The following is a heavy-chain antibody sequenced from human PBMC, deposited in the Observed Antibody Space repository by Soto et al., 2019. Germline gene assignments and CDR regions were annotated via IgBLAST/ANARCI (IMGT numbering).Heavy chain of an antibody. D-gene: IGHD2-2*01. J-gene: IGHJ5*02. CDR1: GYTFSNYG. Sequence: GASVKVSCKTSGYTFSNYGITWARQAPGQPLEWLGWISLYSDGTNYAQKFQGRVSMTTDTSTTTAYMELRSLRSDDTAAYYCARVVPGAEAWFGPWGQGTLVTVSS. CDR2: ISLYSDGT. CDR3: ARVVPGAEAWFGP. V-gene: IGHV1-18*01.